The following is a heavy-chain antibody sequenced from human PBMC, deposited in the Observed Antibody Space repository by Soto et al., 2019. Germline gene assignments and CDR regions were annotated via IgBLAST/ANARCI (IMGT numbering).Heavy chain of an antibody. V-gene: IGHV3-30-3*01. Sequence: QVQLVESGGGVVQPGRSLRLSCAASGFTFSSYAMHWVRQAPGKGLEWVAVISYDGSNKYYADPVKGRFTISRDNSKNRLYLQMNSLRAEDTAVYYCASPYISSSAGLDYWGQGSLVTVSS. D-gene: IGHD6-6*01. CDR3: ASPYISSSAGLDY. J-gene: IGHJ4*02. CDR2: ISYDGSNK. CDR1: GFTFSSYA.